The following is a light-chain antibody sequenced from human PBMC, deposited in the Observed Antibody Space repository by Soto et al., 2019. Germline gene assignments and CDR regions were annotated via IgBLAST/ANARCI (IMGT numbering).Light chain of an antibody. CDR3: SSFTTGSTLLV. CDR1: SSDIGGFNY. CDR2: EVS. J-gene: IGLJ2*01. V-gene: IGLV2-14*01. Sequence: QSALTQPASVSGSPGQSNTISCTGTSSDIGGFNYVSWYQQHPGKAPKLMIFEVSRRPSGVSDRFSGSKSDNTASLTISGLQAEDEADYYCSSFTTGSTLLVFGGGTKLTVL.